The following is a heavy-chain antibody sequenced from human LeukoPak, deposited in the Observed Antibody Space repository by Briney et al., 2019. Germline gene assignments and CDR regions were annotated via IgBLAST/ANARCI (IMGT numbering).Heavy chain of an antibody. CDR1: GFTFSTYA. J-gene: IGHJ4*02. CDR3: ARGVSTVY. CDR2: ISSSGGTT. D-gene: IGHD4-11*01. V-gene: IGHV3-64*01. Sequence: GGSLRLSCVASGFTFSTYAMHWVRQAPGKGLEYVAVISSSGGTTYYANSVKGRFTISRDNSKKTLYLQMGNLRPEDMAVYYCARGVSTVYWGQGTLVTVSS.